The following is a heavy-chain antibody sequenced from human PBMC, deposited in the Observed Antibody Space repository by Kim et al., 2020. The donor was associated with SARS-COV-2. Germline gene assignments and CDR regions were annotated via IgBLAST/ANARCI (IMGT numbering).Heavy chain of an antibody. CDR3: AIIGGDCSGGSCYSLYYFDY. D-gene: IGHD2-15*01. V-gene: IGHV4-39*01. CDR2: IYYSGST. J-gene: IGHJ4*02. Sequence: SETLSLTCTVSGGSISSSSYYWGWIRQPPGKGLEWIGSIYYSGSTYYNPSLKSRVTISVDTSKNQFSLKLSSVTAADTAVYYCAIIGGDCSGGSCYSLYYFDYWGQGTLVTVSS. CDR1: GGSISSSSYY.